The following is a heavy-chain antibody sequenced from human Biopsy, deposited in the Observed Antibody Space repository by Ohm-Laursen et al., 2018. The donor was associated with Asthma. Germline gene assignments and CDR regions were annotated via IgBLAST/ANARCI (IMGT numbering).Heavy chain of an antibody. CDR1: GFAVSRDH. Sequence: SLRLSCAASGFAVSRDHMFWVRQAPGKGLEWVSVIYSGGTSHTADSVRGRFTVSRDYSKNTLYLQMHSLRAEDTAVYYCARAYGGSFFSGAFDIWGQGTMVTVSS. V-gene: IGHV3-53*01. D-gene: IGHD4-23*01. CDR2: IYSGGTS. CDR3: ARAYGGSFFSGAFDI. J-gene: IGHJ3*02.